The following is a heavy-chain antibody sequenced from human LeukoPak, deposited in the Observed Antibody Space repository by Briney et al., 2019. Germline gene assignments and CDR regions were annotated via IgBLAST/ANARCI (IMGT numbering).Heavy chain of an antibody. Sequence: SETLSLTCTVSGGPISSYYWSWIRQPPGKGLEWIGYIYTSGSTNYNPSLKSRVTISVDTSKNQFPLKLSSVTAADTAVYYCARHVYSGGYDVTEKYMDVWGKGTTVTVSS. V-gene: IGHV4-4*09. CDR3: ARHVYSGGYDVTEKYMDV. D-gene: IGHD3-10*02. CDR2: IYTSGST. J-gene: IGHJ6*03. CDR1: GGPISSYY.